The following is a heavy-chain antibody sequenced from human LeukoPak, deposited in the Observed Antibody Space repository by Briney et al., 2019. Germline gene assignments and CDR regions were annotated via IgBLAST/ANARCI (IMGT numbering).Heavy chain of an antibody. CDR1: GGSISSYY. V-gene: IGHV4-59*01. D-gene: IGHD1-26*01. CDR2: IYYSGST. J-gene: IGHJ4*02. CDR3: ARAYRGSYGY. Sequence: PSETLSLTCTVSGGSISSYYWSWIRQPPGKGLEWIGYIYYSGSTNYNPSLKSRVTISVDTSKNQFSLKLSSVTAADTAVYYCARAYRGSYGYWGQGTLVTVSS.